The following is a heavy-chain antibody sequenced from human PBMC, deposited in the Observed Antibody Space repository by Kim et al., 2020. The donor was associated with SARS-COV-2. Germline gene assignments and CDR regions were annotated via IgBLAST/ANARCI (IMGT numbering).Heavy chain of an antibody. CDR1: GGSFSGYY. CDR3: ARGRTRQWLVLSGLGYYFDY. V-gene: IGHV4-34*01. CDR2: INHSGST. Sequence: SETLSLTCAVYGGSFSGYYWSWIRQPPGKGLEWIGEINHSGSTNYNPSLKSRVTISVDTSKNQFSLKLSSVTAADTAVYYCARGRTRQWLVLSGLGYYFDYWGQGTLVTVSS. J-gene: IGHJ4*02. D-gene: IGHD6-19*01.